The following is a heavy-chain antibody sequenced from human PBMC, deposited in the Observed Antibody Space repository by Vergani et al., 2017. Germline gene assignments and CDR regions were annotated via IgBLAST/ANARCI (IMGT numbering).Heavy chain of an antibody. CDR3: ARDRGVVVVVAASDAFDI. J-gene: IGHJ3*02. CDR2: INAGNGNT. D-gene: IGHD2-15*01. V-gene: IGHV1-3*01. CDR1: GYTFTSYA. Sequence: VQLVESGGGLVKPGGSLRLSCAASGYTFTSYAMHWVRQAPGQRLEWMGWINAGNGNTKYSQKFQGRVTITRDTSASTAYMELSSLRSEDTAVYYCARDRGVVVVVAASDAFDIWGQGTMVTVSS.